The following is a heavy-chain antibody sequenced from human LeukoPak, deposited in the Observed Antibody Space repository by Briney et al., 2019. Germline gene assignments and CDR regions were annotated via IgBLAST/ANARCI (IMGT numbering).Heavy chain of an antibody. CDR1: GYSISSGYY. J-gene: IGHJ4*02. Sequence: SETLSLTCTVSGYSISSGYYWGWIRQPPGKGLEWIESIYHSGSTYYNPSLKSRVTISVDTSKNQFSLKLSSVTAADTAVYYCAREISGGWFGELVDYWGQGTLVTVSS. D-gene: IGHD3-10*01. V-gene: IGHV4-38-2*02. CDR2: IYHSGST. CDR3: AREISGGWFGELVDY.